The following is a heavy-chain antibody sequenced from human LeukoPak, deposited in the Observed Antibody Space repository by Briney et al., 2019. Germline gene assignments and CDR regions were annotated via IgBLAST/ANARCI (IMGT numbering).Heavy chain of an antibody. CDR3: ARGGRVTGFY. J-gene: IGHJ4*02. Sequence: SETLSLTCTVSGDSISSSSSYWGWIRQPPGKGLEWIGEINHSGSTNYNPSLKSRVTISVDTSKNQFPLKLSSVTAADTAVYYCARGGRVTGFYWGQGTLVTVSS. V-gene: IGHV4-39*06. CDR2: INHSGST. D-gene: IGHD3-16*01. CDR1: GDSISSSSSY.